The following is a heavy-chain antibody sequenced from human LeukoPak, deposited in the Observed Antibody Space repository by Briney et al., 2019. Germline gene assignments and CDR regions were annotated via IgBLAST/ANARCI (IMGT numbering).Heavy chain of an antibody. CDR1: GYSISSGYY. CDR3: ARQNQGYCSGGSCSDFDY. V-gene: IGHV4-38-2*01. J-gene: IGHJ4*02. CDR2: IYHSGST. Sequence: SETLSLTCAVSGYSISSGYYWGWLRQPPGKGLEWIGSIYHSGSTYYNPSLKSRVTISVDTSKNQFSLKLSSVTAADTAVYYCARQNQGYCSGGSCSDFDYWGQGTLVTVSS. D-gene: IGHD2-15*01.